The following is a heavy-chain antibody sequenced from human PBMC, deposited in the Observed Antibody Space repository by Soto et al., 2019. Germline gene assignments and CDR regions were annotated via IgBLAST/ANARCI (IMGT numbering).Heavy chain of an antibody. Sequence: PSLPMPVTCTVFDGSSINYYCRCIRQTPGKGLEWIGYIYHIGSTNYSPSLKSRVTISVDTSKNQFSLNVSSVTAADTAVYYCAGNEGSRSSWTLFGMDVWGQGTTVTVSS. J-gene: IGHJ6*02. CDR3: AGNEGSRSSWTLFGMDV. CDR2: IYHIGST. V-gene: IGHV4-59*01. CDR1: DGSSINYY. D-gene: IGHD6-13*01.